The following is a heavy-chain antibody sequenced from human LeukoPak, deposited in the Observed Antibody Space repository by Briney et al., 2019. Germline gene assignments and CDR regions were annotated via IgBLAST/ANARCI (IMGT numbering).Heavy chain of an antibody. CDR3: ARDIYDSSGYYDFDY. Sequence: GASVKVSCKASGYTFTSYGISWVRQAPGQGLEWMGWISAYNGNTNYAQKLQGRVTMTTDTSTSTAYMELRSLRSDDTAVYYCARDIYDSSGYYDFDYWGQGTLVTVSS. CDR1: GYTFTSYG. V-gene: IGHV1-18*01. CDR2: ISAYNGNT. D-gene: IGHD3-22*01. J-gene: IGHJ4*02.